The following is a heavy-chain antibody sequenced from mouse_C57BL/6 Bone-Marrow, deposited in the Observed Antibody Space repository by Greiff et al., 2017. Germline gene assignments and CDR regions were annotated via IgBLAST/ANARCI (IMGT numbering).Heavy chain of an antibody. Sequence: VQLQQPGAELVKPGASVKLSCKASGYTFTSYWMQWVKQRPGQGLEWIGEIDPSDSYTNYNQKFKGKATLTVDTSSSTAYMQLSSLTSEDSAGYYWARPGSIPYAMDYWGQGTSVTVSS. CDR2: IDPSDSYT. CDR3: ARPGSIPYAMDY. CDR1: GYTFTSYW. J-gene: IGHJ4*01. V-gene: IGHV1-50*01. D-gene: IGHD1-1*01.